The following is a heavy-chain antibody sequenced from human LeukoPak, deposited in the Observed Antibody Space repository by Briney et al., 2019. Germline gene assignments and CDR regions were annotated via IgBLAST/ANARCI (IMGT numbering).Heavy chain of an antibody. Sequence: GGSLRLSCAASGFTFDDYTMHWVRQAPGKGLEWVSLISWDGGSTYYADSVKGRFTISRDNSKNSLYLQMNSLRAEDTALYYCAKVTSGVGIVGATFDYWGQGTLVTVSS. D-gene: IGHD1-26*01. J-gene: IGHJ4*02. V-gene: IGHV3-43*01. CDR1: GFTFDDYT. CDR3: AKVTSGVGIVGATFDY. CDR2: ISWDGGST.